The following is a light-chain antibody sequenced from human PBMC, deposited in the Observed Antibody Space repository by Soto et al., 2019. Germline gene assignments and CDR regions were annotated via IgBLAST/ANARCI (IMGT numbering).Light chain of an antibody. V-gene: IGKV3-11*01. J-gene: IGKJ5*01. CDR1: QSVSSN. CDR2: DAS. CDR3: QQRYNWPPIT. Sequence: ESLLTQSPATLSLSPGERATLSCRASQSVSSNLAWYQQKPGQAPRLLIYDASNRATGVPARFSGSGSGTDFTLTISSLEPEDFAVYYCQQRYNWPPITFGQGTRLEIK.